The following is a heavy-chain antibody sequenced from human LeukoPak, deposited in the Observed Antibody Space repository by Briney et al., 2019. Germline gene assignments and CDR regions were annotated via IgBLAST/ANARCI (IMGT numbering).Heavy chain of an antibody. CDR2: ISGGDGSP. J-gene: IGHJ4*02. Sequence: GGSLRLSCAASGYTFSTYAMRWVRQAPGKGLEWVSSISGGDGSPYYADSVKGRFTISRDNSKNTLYLQMNSLRAEDTAVYYCAKGESHPKYYFDYWGQGTLVTVSS. CDR3: AKGESHPKYYFDY. V-gene: IGHV3-23*01. D-gene: IGHD3-10*01. CDR1: GYTFSTYA.